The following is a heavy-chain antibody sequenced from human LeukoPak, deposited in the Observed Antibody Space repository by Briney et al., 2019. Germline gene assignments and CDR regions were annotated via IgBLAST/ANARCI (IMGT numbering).Heavy chain of an antibody. CDR3: ARHNGFDRGYYYYMDV. CDR2: VYTSGIT. J-gene: IGHJ6*03. Sequence: KPSATLSLTCTVSGGFINSYYWSWIRQPAGKGLEWIGRVYTSGITNYNPSLKSRITMSVDTSKNQFSLKLTSVTAADTAVYYCARHNGFDRGYYYYMDVWGKGTTVTVSS. CDR1: GGFINSYY. V-gene: IGHV4-4*07. D-gene: IGHD3-9*01.